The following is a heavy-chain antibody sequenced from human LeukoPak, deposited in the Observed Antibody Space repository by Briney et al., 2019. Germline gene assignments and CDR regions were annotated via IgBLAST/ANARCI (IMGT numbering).Heavy chain of an antibody. CDR2: MNPNSGNT. J-gene: IGHJ4*02. Sequence: AASVKVSCKASGYTFTSYDINWVRQATGQGLEWMGWMNPNSGNTGYAQKFQGRVTITRNTSISTAYMELSSLRSEDTAVYYCARGFLLRWLYYYDSSGPAFDYWGQGTLVTVSS. V-gene: IGHV1-8*03. D-gene: IGHD3-22*01. CDR1: GYTFTSYD. CDR3: ARGFLLRWLYYYDSSGPAFDY.